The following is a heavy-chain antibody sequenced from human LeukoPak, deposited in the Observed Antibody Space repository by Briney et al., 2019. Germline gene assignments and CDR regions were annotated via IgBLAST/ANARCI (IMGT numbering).Heavy chain of an antibody. Sequence: SETLSLTCTVSGGSITNYYWSWIRQPPGKGLEWIGYIYYSGSTNYNPSLKSRVTISVDTSTNQFSLKLSSVTAADTAVYFCARGDRLLGKFDYWGQGTLVTVSS. CDR2: IYYSGST. D-gene: IGHD3-22*01. J-gene: IGHJ4*02. CDR3: ARGDRLLGKFDY. V-gene: IGHV4-59*01. CDR1: GGSITNYY.